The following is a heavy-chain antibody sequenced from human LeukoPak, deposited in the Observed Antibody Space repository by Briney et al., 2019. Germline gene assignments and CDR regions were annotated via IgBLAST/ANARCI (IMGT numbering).Heavy chain of an antibody. Sequence: GGSLRLSRAASGFTFSSYGMHWVRQAPGKGLEWVAVISYDGSNKYYADSVKGRFTISRDNSKNTLYLQMNSLRAEDTAVYYCANIVGGLSYDYWGQGTLVTVSS. V-gene: IGHV3-30*18. J-gene: IGHJ4*02. CDR1: GFTFSSYG. D-gene: IGHD3-10*01. CDR3: ANIVGGLSYDY. CDR2: ISYDGSNK.